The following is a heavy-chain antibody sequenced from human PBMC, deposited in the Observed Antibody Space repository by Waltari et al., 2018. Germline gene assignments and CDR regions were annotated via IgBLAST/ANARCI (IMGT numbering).Heavy chain of an antibody. CDR2: MTYDGFNK. CDR3: GREGGTSGYSGYLDT. J-gene: IGHJ4*02. Sequence: QVQLVESGGGAVQPGRSLRLSCAAPAFTSRTSIIHWVRQAPAKGLEWGADMTYDGFNKDYADSVKGRFSIGRADSQNTVYLQANSLTTEDTAVYYCGREGGTSGYSGYLDTWGQGTLVTVSS. V-gene: IGHV3-30*01. CDR1: AFTSRTSI. D-gene: IGHD2-15*01.